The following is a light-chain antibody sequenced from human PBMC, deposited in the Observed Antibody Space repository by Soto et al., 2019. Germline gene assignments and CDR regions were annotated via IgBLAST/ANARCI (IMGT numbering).Light chain of an antibody. CDR1: SSDIGGYKY. Sequence: QSALTQPASVSGSPGQSITISCTGTSSDIGGYKYVSWYQQHPGKAPKLIIYEVSHRPSGVSNRFSGSKSANTASLTISGLQAEDEADFYCSSYTSSSTWVFGGATKLTVL. V-gene: IGLV2-14*01. CDR2: EVS. CDR3: SSYTSSSTWV. J-gene: IGLJ3*02.